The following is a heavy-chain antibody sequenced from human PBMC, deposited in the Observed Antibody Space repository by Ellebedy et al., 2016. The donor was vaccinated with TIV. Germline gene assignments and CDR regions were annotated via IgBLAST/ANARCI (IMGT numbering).Heavy chain of an antibody. J-gene: IGHJ4*02. D-gene: IGHD2-8*01. Sequence: GGSLRLSCAASGFTFSSYAMHWVRQAPGKGLEWVAVISYDGSNKYYADSVKGRFTIYRDNSKNTLYLQMNSLRAEDTAVYYCARDTYCINVVCGAGPLYWGQGTLVTVSS. CDR2: ISYDGSNK. CDR3: ARDTYCINVVCGAGPLY. CDR1: GFTFSSYA. V-gene: IGHV3-30-3*01.